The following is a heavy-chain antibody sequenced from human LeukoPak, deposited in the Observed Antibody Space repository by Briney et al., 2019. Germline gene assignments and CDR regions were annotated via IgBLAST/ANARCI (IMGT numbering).Heavy chain of an antibody. CDR3: AKKWGQGTADTGNYFES. Sequence: PGGSLRLSXTASGFTFSGYGMHWLRQAPGKGLEWLSFISYDGSKKYYTDSVKGRFTVSRDNSWDTLYLQMNTLRTEDTAVYYCAKKWGQGTADTGNYFESWGQGTLVTVSS. V-gene: IGHV3-30*02. J-gene: IGHJ4*02. CDR1: GFTFSGYG. D-gene: IGHD6-25*01. CDR2: ISYDGSKK.